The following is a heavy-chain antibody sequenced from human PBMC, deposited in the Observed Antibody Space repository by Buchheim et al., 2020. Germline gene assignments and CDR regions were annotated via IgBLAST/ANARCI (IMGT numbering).Heavy chain of an antibody. J-gene: IGHJ3*01. CDR3: AKESSSGWYGDAFDF. CDR1: GFPFSAYA. V-gene: IGHV3-30*18. CDR2: MSYDESNK. Sequence: QVQLVESGGGVVQPGRSLRLSCAASGFPFSAYAMHWVRQAPGKGLEWVAVMSYDESNKYYADSVKGRFTIPRDNSKNTLSLQMNSLRAEDTAVYYCAKESSSGWYGDAFDFWGRGT. D-gene: IGHD6-19*01.